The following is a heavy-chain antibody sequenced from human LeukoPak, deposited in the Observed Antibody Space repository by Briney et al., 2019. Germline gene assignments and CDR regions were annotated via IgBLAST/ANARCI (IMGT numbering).Heavy chain of an antibody. CDR2: IRTSSSTI. V-gene: IGHV3-48*01. Sequence: GGSLRLSCVASGFTFSSYSMNWVRQAPGKGLEWVSYIRTSSSTIYYADSVKGRFTISRDNAKNSLYLQMNSLRAEDTALYYCARETPDSSGWTAFDYWGQGTLVTVSS. CDR3: ARETPDSSGWTAFDY. CDR1: GFTFSSYS. J-gene: IGHJ4*02. D-gene: IGHD6-25*01.